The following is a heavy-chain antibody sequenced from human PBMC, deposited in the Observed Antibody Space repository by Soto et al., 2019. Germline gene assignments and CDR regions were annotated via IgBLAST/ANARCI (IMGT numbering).Heavy chain of an antibody. V-gene: IGHV1-8*01. CDR3: ASEVNFYGLDV. CDR2: MNPNSGNA. J-gene: IGHJ6*02. Sequence: QVQLVQSGAEVKKPGASVKVSCKASGYTFTSYDINWVRQATGQGLEWMGWMNPNSGNAGNAQKFQGRVTMTRNTSISTGYMELSSLGAEDTAVYYCASEVNFYGLDVWGQGTTVTVSS. CDR1: GYTFTSYD.